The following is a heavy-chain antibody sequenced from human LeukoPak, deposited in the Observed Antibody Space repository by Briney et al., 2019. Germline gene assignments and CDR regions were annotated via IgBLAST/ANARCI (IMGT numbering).Heavy chain of an antibody. CDR3: ARDVTYHGGDWFDP. J-gene: IGHJ5*02. CDR1: GFTFSSYA. V-gene: IGHV3-23*01. Sequence: GGSLRLSCAASGFTFSSYAMSWVRQAPGKGLEWVSAISGSGGSTYYADSVKGRFTISRDNSMNTLYLQMNSLRAEDTAVYYCARDVTYHGGDWFDPWGQGTLVTVSS. D-gene: IGHD4-23*01. CDR2: ISGSGGST.